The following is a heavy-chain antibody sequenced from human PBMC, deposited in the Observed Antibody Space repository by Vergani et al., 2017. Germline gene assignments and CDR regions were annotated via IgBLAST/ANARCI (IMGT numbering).Heavy chain of an antibody. Sequence: QVQLVQSGAEVKKPGASVKVSCKASGYTFTSYDINWVRQATGQGLEWMGWMNPNSGNTGYAQKFQGRVTITADESTSTAYMELSSLRSEDTAVYYCARASYYYEPGGGVAFDIWGQGTMVTVSS. CDR2: MNPNSGNT. V-gene: IGHV1-8*01. CDR1: GYTFTSYD. CDR3: ARASYYYEPGGGVAFDI. D-gene: IGHD3-22*01. J-gene: IGHJ3*02.